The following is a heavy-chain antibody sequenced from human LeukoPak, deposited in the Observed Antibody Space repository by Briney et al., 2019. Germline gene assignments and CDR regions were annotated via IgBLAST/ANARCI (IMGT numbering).Heavy chain of an antibody. Sequence: ASVKVSCKASGGTLSRYAISWVRQAPGQGLEWMGGIIPIFGTANYAQKFQGRVTITADESTSTAYMELSSLRSEDTAVYYCVRGLDSFDAFDIWGQGTMVTVSS. D-gene: IGHD2-15*01. J-gene: IGHJ3*02. CDR1: GGTLSRYA. CDR3: VRGLDSFDAFDI. V-gene: IGHV1-69*13. CDR2: IIPIFGTA.